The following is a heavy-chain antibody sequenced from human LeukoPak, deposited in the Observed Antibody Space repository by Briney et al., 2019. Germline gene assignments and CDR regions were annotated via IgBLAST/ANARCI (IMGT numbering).Heavy chain of an antibody. CDR2: VYYNGDT. Sequence: SETLSLTCTVSGGSISSSSHYWGWIRQPPGKGLEWFGSVYYNGDTYYNPSLKSRAITSVDTSRNQFSLRLSSVTAADMAIYYCARHKAYSDYVSHWGQGPLVTVSS. D-gene: IGHD4-11*01. CDR3: ARHKAYSDYVSH. CDR1: GGSISSSSHY. J-gene: IGHJ4*02. V-gene: IGHV4-39*01.